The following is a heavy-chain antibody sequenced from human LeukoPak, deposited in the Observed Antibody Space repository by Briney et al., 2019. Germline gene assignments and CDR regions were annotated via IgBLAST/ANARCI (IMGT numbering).Heavy chain of an antibody. V-gene: IGHV4-34*01. CDR3: ARGRQYCSGGSCYSWFDY. CDR2: INHSGST. J-gene: IGHJ5*01. D-gene: IGHD2-15*01. CDR1: GGSFSGYY. Sequence: PETLSLTCAVYGGSFSGYYWSWIRQPPGKGLEWMGEINHSGSTNYNPSLKSRVTISVDTSKNQFSLKLSSVTAADTAVYYCARGRQYCSGGSCYSWFDYWGQGTLVTVSS.